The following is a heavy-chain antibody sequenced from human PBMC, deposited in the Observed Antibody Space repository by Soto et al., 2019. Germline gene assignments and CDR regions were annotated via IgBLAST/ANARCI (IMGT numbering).Heavy chain of an antibody. D-gene: IGHD4-17*01. Sequence: EVQLVESGGGLVKPGGSLRLSCAASGFTFSSYSMNWVRQAPGKGLEWVSYISSSSSYIYYADSVKGRFTISRDNAKNSLYLQMNSLRAEDTAVYYCARARSYGDYEGFGYWGQGTLVTVSS. V-gene: IGHV3-21*01. J-gene: IGHJ4*02. CDR3: ARARSYGDYEGFGY. CDR2: ISSSSSYI. CDR1: GFTFSSYS.